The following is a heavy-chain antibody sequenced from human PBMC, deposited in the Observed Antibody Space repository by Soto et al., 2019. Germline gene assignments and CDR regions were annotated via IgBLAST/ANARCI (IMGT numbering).Heavy chain of an antibody. CDR2: IYYSGST. CDR1: GGSISSSSYY. CDR3: VRHSKSYYYYMVF. J-gene: IGHJ6*03. Sequence: SETLSLTCTVSGGSISSSSYYWGWIRQPPGKGLEWIGSIYYSGSTYYNPSLKSRVTISVDTSKNQFSLKLSSVTAADTAVYYCVRHSKSYYYYMVFWGKGTTVTGSS. V-gene: IGHV4-39*01.